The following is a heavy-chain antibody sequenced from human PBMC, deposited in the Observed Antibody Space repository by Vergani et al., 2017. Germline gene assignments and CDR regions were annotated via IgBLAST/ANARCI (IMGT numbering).Heavy chain of an antibody. Sequence: QITLKESGPTLVKPTQSLTLSCTFSGFSLTTRGVAVGWIRQPPGKALVWLAIVFLDDDKRYSPSLRNRVTITRDTSSNQVVLTMTNIDPVDTATYYCTHRPDCSVGHCYDDYWGQGTLVTVSS. CDR3: THRPDCSVGHCYDDY. CDR2: VFLDDDK. V-gene: IGHV2-5*02. CDR1: GFSLTTRGVA. D-gene: IGHD2-15*01. J-gene: IGHJ4*02.